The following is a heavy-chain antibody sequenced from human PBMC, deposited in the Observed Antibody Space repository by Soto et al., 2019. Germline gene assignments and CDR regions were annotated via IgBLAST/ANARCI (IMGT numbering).Heavy chain of an antibody. D-gene: IGHD2-8*02. CDR2: INHSGST. CDR1: DGSFSGYY. J-gene: IGHJ4*02. Sequence: SDTLSLTCAVYDGSFSGYYWSWIRQPPGKGLEWIGEINHSGSTNYNPPLKSRVTISVDTSKNKFSLTLSSVTDADTDVYYRATSSGPKTGGGDGPQKTGVHYWGQGTMVT. CDR3: ATSSGPKTGGGDGPQKTGVHY. V-gene: IGHV4-34*01.